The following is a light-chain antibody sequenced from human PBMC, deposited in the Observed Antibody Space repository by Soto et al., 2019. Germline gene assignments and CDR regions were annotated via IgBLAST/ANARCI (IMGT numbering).Light chain of an antibody. V-gene: IGKV3-20*01. J-gene: IGKJ1*01. CDR1: QSVSSSY. CDR3: QQYDSSPKT. CDR2: GAS. Sequence: EIVLTQSPATLSLSPEERATLSCRASQSVSSSYLAWYQQKPGQAPRLLIYGASSRATGIPDRFSGSGSGTDFTLTISRLEPEDFAVYYCQQYDSSPKTFGQGTKVDIK.